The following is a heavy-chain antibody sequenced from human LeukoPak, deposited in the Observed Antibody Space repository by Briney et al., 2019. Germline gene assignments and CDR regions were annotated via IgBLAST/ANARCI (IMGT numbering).Heavy chain of an antibody. Sequence: SETLSLTCTVSGASISNYYWSWLRQPPGKGLEWIGYIYCSGSTNYNPSLNSRVTISVDKSKSQLSLKLSSVTAADTAVYYCARDRGYLDGFDIWGQGTMVTVSS. D-gene: IGHD3-10*01. CDR3: ARDRGYLDGFDI. CDR1: GASISNYY. CDR2: IYCSGST. V-gene: IGHV4-59*01. J-gene: IGHJ3*02.